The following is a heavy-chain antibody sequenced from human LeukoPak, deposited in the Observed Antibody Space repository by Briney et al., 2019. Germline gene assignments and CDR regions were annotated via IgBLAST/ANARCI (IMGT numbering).Heavy chain of an antibody. CDR3: ATDPPPPDSSGYYSLDY. J-gene: IGHJ4*02. CDR1: GYTLTELS. V-gene: IGHV1-24*01. D-gene: IGHD3-22*01. Sequence: GASVKVSCKVSGYTLTELSMHWVRQAPGKGLEWMGGFDPEDGETIYAQKFQGRVTMTEDTSTDTAYMELSSLRSEDTAVYYCATDPPPPDSSGYYSLDYWGQGTLVTVSS. CDR2: FDPEDGET.